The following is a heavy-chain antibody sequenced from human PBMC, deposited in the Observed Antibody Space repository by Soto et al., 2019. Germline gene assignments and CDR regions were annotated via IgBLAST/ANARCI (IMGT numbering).Heavy chain of an antibody. D-gene: IGHD6-13*01. J-gene: IGHJ4*02. CDR2: ISSSSSYI. CDR3: ARPLFVGYIRSWYFDY. CDR1: GFKFIDYT. Sequence: EVYLVESGGGLVKPGGSLRLSCAASGFKFIDYTMNWVRQAPGKGLEWVSSISSSSSYIYYADSVKGRFTISRDNAKISLYLQMNSLSADDTAVYYCARPLFVGYIRSWYFDYWGQGTLVTVSS. V-gene: IGHV3-21*01.